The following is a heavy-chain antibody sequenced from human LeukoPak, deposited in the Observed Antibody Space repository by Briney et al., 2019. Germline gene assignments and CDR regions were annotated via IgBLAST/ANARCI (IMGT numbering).Heavy chain of an antibody. CDR3: VRERAGFDY. Sequence: GGSLRLSCAASGFTFSGYSMNWVRQAPGKGLEWVSYISKSGSTIYYADSVKGRFTISRDNAKNSLYLQMNSLRAEDTAVYYCVRERAGFDYWGQGTLVTVSS. J-gene: IGHJ4*02. CDR2: ISKSGSTI. CDR1: GFTFSGYS. V-gene: IGHV3-48*01.